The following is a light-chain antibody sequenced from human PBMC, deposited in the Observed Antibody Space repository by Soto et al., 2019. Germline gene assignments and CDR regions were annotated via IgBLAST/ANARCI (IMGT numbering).Light chain of an antibody. CDR1: TSDVGTFGL. CDR2: EGS. J-gene: IGLJ1*01. CDR3: SSYAGSTTFYV. Sequence: QSVLTQPASVSGSPGQSITISCSGTTSDVGTFGLVSWFQQHPGKAPKLMIYEGSKRPAGVSKRFSGSKSGDTASPTISGLQAEDEADYYCSSYAGSTTFYVFGTGTKVTV. V-gene: IGLV2-23*01.